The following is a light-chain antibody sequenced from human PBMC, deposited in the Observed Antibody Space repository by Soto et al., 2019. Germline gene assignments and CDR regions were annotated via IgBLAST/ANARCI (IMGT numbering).Light chain of an antibody. J-gene: IGKJ1*01. CDR2: NAS. CDR3: QQYYSYPRT. CDR1: QSISSW. V-gene: IGKV1-5*03. Sequence: DIQLTQSPSTLPASVGDRVTLTCRASQSISSWLAWYHQKPGKAPNLLFYNASNLETGGPSRFSGSGSGTYFTLTISSLQPDYFATYYCQQYYSYPRTFDQGTKVEIK.